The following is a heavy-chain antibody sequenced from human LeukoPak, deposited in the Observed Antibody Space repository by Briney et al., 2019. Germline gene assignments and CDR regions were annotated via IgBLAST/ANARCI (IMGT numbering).Heavy chain of an antibody. CDR2: ISGSGGST. CDR1: GFTFSSYA. Sequence: PGGSLRLSCAASGFTFSSYAMSWVRQAPGKGLEWVSAISGSGGSTYYADSVEGRFTISRDNSKTTLYLQMNSMRAEDKAVYYCANTEDYYDSSGSTPYYFDYWGQGTLVTVSS. CDR3: ANTEDYYDSSGSTPYYFDY. V-gene: IGHV3-23*01. J-gene: IGHJ4*02. D-gene: IGHD3-22*01.